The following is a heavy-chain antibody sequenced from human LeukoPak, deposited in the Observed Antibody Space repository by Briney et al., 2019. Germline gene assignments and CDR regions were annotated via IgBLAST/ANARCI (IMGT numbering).Heavy chain of an antibody. V-gene: IGHV1-8*01. J-gene: IGHJ4*02. CDR2: INPNTDKT. D-gene: IGHD6-13*01. Sequence: ASVKVSCKASVYTFTSSDINWVRQAAGQGLEWMGWINPNTDKTGYARNFQGRVTMTKNISISTAYMEVSSLTYEDTAIYYCARGRPGLASAGIYDFWGQGTLNTVSS. CDR3: ARGRPGLASAGIYDF. CDR1: VYTFTSSD.